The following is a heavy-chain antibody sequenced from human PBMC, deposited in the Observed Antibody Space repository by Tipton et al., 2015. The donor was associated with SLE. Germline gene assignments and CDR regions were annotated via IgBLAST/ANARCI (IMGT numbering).Heavy chain of an antibody. J-gene: IGHJ2*01. CDR1: GGSITSGSYY. D-gene: IGHD1-1*01. V-gene: IGHV4-61*02. Sequence: TLSLTCTVSGGSITSGSYYWSWIRQPAGRGLEWIGRVYGTGSSYYNPSLKSRVTMSLDTSKNQVSLKLTSVTAADTAVYYCARVQRGPRSFDLWGRGTLLTVSS. CDR3: ARVQRGPRSFDL. CDR2: VYGTGSS.